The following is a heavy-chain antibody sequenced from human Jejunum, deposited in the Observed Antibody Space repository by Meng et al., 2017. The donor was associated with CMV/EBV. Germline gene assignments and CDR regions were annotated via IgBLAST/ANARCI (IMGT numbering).Heavy chain of an antibody. J-gene: IGHJ4*02. CDR3: ARYSRGGYYFDY. CDR1: GASINNYY. CDR2: IYSSGST. V-gene: IGHV4-59*01. D-gene: IGHD2-15*01. Sequence: TCTVSGASINNYYWSWIRQPPGKALEWIGYIYSSGSTYYNPSLNSRAIISVDTSRSHFSLRLTSVTAADTAVYYCARYSRGGYYFDYWGQGTLVTVSS.